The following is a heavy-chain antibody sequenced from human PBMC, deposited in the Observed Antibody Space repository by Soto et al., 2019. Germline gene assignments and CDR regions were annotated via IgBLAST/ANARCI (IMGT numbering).Heavy chain of an antibody. J-gene: IGHJ6*02. V-gene: IGHV1-18*01. CDR3: ARGGYYDSSGARNYHYYGMDV. CDR1: GYSFSSYG. D-gene: IGHD3-22*01. CDR2: ISPYNDDT. Sequence: ASVTVSCKASGYSFSSYGITWVRQAPGQRLEWLGWISPYNDDTKYAQRLQGRVTMTTDTSTRTAYMDIRGLRSDDTAIYYCARGGYYDSSGARNYHYYGMDVWGQGTTVTVSS.